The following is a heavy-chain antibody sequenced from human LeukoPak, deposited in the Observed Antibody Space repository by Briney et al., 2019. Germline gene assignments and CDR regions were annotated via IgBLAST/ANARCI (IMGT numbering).Heavy chain of an antibody. Sequence: TSQTLSLTCTVSGGSISSGGYYWGWIRQHPGKGLEWIGYIYYSGSTYYNPSLKSQFTITVDTAKNEFSLKLSSVTAADTAVYYCARDLRLGELSYFDYWGQGTLVTVSS. CDR1: GGSISSGGYY. V-gene: IGHV4-31*01. D-gene: IGHD2-21*01. CDR3: ARDLRLGELSYFDY. CDR2: IYYSGST. J-gene: IGHJ4*02.